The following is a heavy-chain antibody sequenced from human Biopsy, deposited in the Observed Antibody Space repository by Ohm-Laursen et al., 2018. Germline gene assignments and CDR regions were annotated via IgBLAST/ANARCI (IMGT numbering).Heavy chain of an antibody. V-gene: IGHV3-11*04. Sequence: SLRLSCSASGFTFSDHYMEWVRQAPGKGLEWVSFISSGSSPIYYADSVKGRFTISRDDAKNSLYLQMNSLRAEDTAVYYCARGRTGGWGQGTLVTVSS. D-gene: IGHD1/OR15-1a*01. CDR3: ARGRTGG. CDR1: GFTFSDHY. CDR2: ISSGSSPI. J-gene: IGHJ4*02.